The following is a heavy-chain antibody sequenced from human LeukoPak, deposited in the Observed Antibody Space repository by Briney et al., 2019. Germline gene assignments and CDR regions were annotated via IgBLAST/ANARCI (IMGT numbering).Heavy chain of an antibody. CDR3: TRHYDFWSGYRGDAFDI. J-gene: IGHJ3*02. CDR1: GFTFGDYA. Sequence: PGGSLRLSCTASGFTFGDYAMSWFRQAPGKGLEWVGFIRSKAYGGTTEYAASVKGRFTISRDDSKNIAYLQMNSLKTEDTAVYYCTRHYDFWSGYRGDAFDIWGQGTMVTVSS. D-gene: IGHD3-3*01. CDR2: IRSKAYGGTT. V-gene: IGHV3-49*03.